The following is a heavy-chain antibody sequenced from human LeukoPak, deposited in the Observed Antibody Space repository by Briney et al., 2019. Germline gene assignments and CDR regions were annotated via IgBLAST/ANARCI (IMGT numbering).Heavy chain of an antibody. CDR3: ARDTDY. CDR1: GGSISSYY. Sequence: MTSETLSLTCTVSGGSISSYYWSWIRQPPGKGLEWIGYIYYSGSTNYNPSLKSRVTISVDTSKNQFSLKLSSVTAADTAVYYCARDTDYWGQGTLVTVSS. J-gene: IGHJ4*02. V-gene: IGHV4-59*01. CDR2: IYYSGST.